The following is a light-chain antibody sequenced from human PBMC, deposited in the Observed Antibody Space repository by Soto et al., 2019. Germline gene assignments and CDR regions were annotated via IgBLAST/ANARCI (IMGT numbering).Light chain of an antibody. CDR2: DAP. V-gene: IGKV1-5*01. Sequence: IQMTHSASTRSASVGDMVTITGRASQSISSWLAWYQQKPGKAPKLLIYDAPILASGVPSRFSGGGFGTEFTLNVSSLQPDDSAIYYCQHYNTYSKTFGPGTKVDN. J-gene: IGKJ3*01. CDR3: QHYNTYSKT. CDR1: QSISSW.